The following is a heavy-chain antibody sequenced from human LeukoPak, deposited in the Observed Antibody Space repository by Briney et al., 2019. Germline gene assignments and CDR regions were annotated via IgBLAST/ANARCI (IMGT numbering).Heavy chain of an antibody. D-gene: IGHD2/OR15-2a*01. CDR1: GFTFSSYW. CDR2: MKHDGSEK. J-gene: IGHJ4*02. CDR3: ARDNRGLFDY. V-gene: IGHV3-7*03. Sequence: GGSLRLSCAASGFTFSSYWMAWVRQAPGKGLEWVANMKHDGSEKYYADSVKGRFTISRGNAKNSLYLQMNSLRAEDTALYYCARDNRGLFDYWGQGTLVPVSS.